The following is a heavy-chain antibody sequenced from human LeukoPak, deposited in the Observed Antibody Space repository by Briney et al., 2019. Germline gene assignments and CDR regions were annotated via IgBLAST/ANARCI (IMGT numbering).Heavy chain of an antibody. V-gene: IGHV3-23*01. CDR1: GFTFSSYA. D-gene: IGHD6-13*01. CDR2: ISGSGGST. Sequence: GGSLRLSCAASGFTFSSYAMSWVRQAPGKGLEWVSAISGSGGSTYYADSVKGRFTISRDNSKNTLYLQMNSLRAEDTAVYYCAKMQKPGIAAAVDGWGQGTLVTVSS. J-gene: IGHJ4*02. CDR3: AKMQKPGIAAAVDG.